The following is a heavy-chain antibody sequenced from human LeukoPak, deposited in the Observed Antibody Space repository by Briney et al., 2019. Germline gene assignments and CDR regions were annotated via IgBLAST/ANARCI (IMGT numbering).Heavy chain of an antibody. CDR3: ARDYYASGNYQHFDY. V-gene: IGHV3-11*01. CDR2: ITSSGGAI. J-gene: IGHJ4*02. D-gene: IGHD3-10*01. Sequence: GGSLRLSCAASGFIFSDYYMSWIRQAPGKGLEWLSYITSSGGAIYYADSVKGRFTVSSVNAKNSLYLQMNSLRAEDTVVYYCARDYYASGNYQHFDYWGQGTLVTVSS. CDR1: GFIFSDYY.